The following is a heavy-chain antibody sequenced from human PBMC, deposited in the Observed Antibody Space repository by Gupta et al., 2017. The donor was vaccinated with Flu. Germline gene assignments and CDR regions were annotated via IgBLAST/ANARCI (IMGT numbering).Heavy chain of an antibody. D-gene: IGHD6-13*01. CDR3: ATRGIAAAGKDYYYYYGMDV. CDR2: VDPEDGET. V-gene: IGHV1-24*01. Sequence: QVQLVQSGAEVKKPGASVKVSCKVSGYTLTELSMHWVRQAPGKGLEWMGGVDPEDGETIYAQKFQGRVTMTEDTSTDTAYMERSSLRSEDTAVYYCATRGIAAAGKDYYYYYGMDVWGQGTTVTVSS. J-gene: IGHJ6*02. CDR1: GYTLTELS.